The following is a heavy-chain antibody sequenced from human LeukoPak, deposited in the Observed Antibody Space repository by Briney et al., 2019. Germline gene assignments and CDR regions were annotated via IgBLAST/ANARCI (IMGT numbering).Heavy chain of an antibody. CDR2: ISAYNGNT. CDR1: GYTFTSYG. J-gene: IGHJ4*02. D-gene: IGHD3-22*01. Sequence: ASVKVSCKASGYTFTSYGISWVRQAPGRGLEWMGWISAYNGNTNYAQKLQGRVTMTTDTSTSTAYMELRSLRSDDTAVYYCARVPLTYYYDSSGYPSFDYWGQGTLVTVSS. V-gene: IGHV1-18*01. CDR3: ARVPLTYYYDSSGYPSFDY.